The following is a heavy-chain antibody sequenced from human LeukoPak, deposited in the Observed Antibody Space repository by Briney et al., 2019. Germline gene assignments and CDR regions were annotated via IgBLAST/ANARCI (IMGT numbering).Heavy chain of an antibody. V-gene: IGHV1-2*02. CDR1: GYTFTGYY. J-gene: IGHJ4*02. D-gene: IGHD6-13*01. Sequence: ASVKVSCKASGYTFTGYYMHWVRQAPGQGLEWMGWINPNSGGTNYAQKFQGRVTMTRDTSISTAYMELSRLRSDGTAVYYCAPSATSIAAAYGYWGQGTLVTVSS. CDR3: APSATSIAAAYGY. CDR2: INPNSGGT.